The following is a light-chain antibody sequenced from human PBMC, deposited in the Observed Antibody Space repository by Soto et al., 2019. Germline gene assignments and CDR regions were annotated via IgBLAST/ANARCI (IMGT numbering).Light chain of an antibody. CDR2: GAS. CDR1: QSVSSNF. J-gene: IGKJ1*01. CDR3: QQYGGSPRT. Sequence: EIVLTQSPGTLSLSPGERATLSCRASQSVSSNFLAWYQQRPGQAPRLLIYGASNRATGVPDRFSGSGSGTDFTLTISILEPEDFAVYYCQQYGGSPRTFGQGTKVDI. V-gene: IGKV3-20*01.